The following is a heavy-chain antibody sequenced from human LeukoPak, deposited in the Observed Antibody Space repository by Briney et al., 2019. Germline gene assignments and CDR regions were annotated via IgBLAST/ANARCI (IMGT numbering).Heavy chain of an antibody. CDR3: ARSPPDILTGYYNHYFDC. D-gene: IGHD3-9*01. Sequence: ASVKVSCKAYGGTFSSYAISWVRQAPGQGIEWMGGIIPIFGTANYAQKFQGRVTITTDESTSTAYMELSSLRSEDTAVYYCARSPPDILTGYYNHYFDCWGQGTLVTVSS. CDR1: GGTFSSYA. V-gene: IGHV1-69*05. J-gene: IGHJ4*02. CDR2: IIPIFGTA.